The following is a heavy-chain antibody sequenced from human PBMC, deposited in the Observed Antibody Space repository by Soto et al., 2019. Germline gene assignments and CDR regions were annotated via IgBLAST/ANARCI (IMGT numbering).Heavy chain of an antibody. CDR2: IKQDGSEK. Sequence: PGGSLRLSCAASGFTFSSYWMSWVRQAPGKGLERVANIKQDGSEKYYVDSVKGRFTISRDNAKNSLYLQMNSLRAEDTAVYYCARDRILEQQLVLVYYYYGMDVWGQGTTATVSS. V-gene: IGHV3-7*03. J-gene: IGHJ6*02. CDR1: GFTFSSYW. CDR3: ARDRILEQQLVLVYYYYGMDV. D-gene: IGHD6-13*01.